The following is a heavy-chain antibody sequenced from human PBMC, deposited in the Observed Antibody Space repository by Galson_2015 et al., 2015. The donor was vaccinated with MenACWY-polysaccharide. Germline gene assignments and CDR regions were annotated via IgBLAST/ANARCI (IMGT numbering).Heavy chain of an antibody. J-gene: IGHJ4*02. Sequence: SLRLSCAASGFTFSSYAMTWVRQAPGKGLEWVSGISGSGGSTYYADSVKGRFTISRDNSKNTLYVQMNNLRAEDTAVYYCAKGRQWLPIFDYWGQGTLVPVSS. D-gene: IGHD6-19*01. V-gene: IGHV3-23*01. CDR3: AKGRQWLPIFDY. CDR1: GFTFSSYA. CDR2: ISGSGGST.